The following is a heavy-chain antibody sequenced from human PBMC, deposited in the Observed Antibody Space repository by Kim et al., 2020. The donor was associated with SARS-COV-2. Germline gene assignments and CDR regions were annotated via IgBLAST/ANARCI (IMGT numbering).Heavy chain of an antibody. CDR3: VTDRSSVGVGEFDY. CDR2: CKIEAHGETV. Sequence: GGSLRLSCAASGFTLRHAGMSWVRQAPGKGLECVARCKIEAHGETVEYGAPVKGRFTMSKDDSRSMVYLQMNSLNTDDTGLYYCVTDRSSVGVGEFDYWGQGTLVTVSS. J-gene: IGHJ4*02. V-gene: IGHV3-15*01. D-gene: IGHD3-10*01. CDR1: GFTLRHAG.